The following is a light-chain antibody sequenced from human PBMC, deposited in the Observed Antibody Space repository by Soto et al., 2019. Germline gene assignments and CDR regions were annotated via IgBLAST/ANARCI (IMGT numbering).Light chain of an antibody. CDR2: GTS. V-gene: IGKV3-20*01. Sequence: EVVLTQSPCTLSLSRGERSTLSCRASERIYSAYLGWYQQKPGQAPRLLIYGTSSRATGIPDRFSGSGSGTDFTLTISRLEPEDFAVYYCQQYGNSPITFGQGTRLENK. J-gene: IGKJ5*01. CDR1: ERIYSAY. CDR3: QQYGNSPIT.